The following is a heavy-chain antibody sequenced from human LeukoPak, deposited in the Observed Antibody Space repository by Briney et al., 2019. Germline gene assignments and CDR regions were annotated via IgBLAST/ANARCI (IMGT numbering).Heavy chain of an antibody. J-gene: IGHJ6*03. V-gene: IGHV3-23*01. Sequence: GGSLRLSCAASGFTFSSYAMNWVRQAPGRGLEWVSGFSGSGGTTYYADSVKGRFTISRDNSKNTLYLQMNSLRAEDTAVYYCANGNRCTSPTCLGYYYFYMDVWGKGTTVTVSS. CDR3: ANGNRCTSPTCLGYYYFYMDV. CDR1: GFTFSSYA. D-gene: IGHD2-8*01. CDR2: FSGSGGTT.